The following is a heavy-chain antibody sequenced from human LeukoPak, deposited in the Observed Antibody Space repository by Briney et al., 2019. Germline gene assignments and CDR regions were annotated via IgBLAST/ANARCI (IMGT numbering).Heavy chain of an antibody. Sequence: GGSLRLSCAASEFSVGSNYMTWVRQAPGKGLEWVSLIYSGGSTYYADSVKGRFTISRDNSKNTLYLQMNSLRAEDTAVYYCAKDTYGVYYYMDVWGKGTTVTVSS. CDR2: IYSGGST. CDR3: AKDTYGVYYYMDV. V-gene: IGHV3-66*01. D-gene: IGHD4-17*01. J-gene: IGHJ6*03. CDR1: EFSVGSNY.